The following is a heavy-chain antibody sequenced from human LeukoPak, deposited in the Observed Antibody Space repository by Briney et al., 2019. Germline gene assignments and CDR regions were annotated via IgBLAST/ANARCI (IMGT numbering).Heavy chain of an antibody. Sequence: SVKVSCTASGGTSNSHAISWVRQAPGQGLEWMGRIIPNLGTTNRAQHFQDRVTLTADKSTNTAYMELTSLTSDDTAVYYCATTNDGGGYQWGDFFDFWGQGTLVTVSS. CDR2: IIPNLGTT. CDR3: ATTNDGGGYQWGDFFDF. J-gene: IGHJ4*02. V-gene: IGHV1-69*04. CDR1: GGTSNSHA. D-gene: IGHD3-22*01.